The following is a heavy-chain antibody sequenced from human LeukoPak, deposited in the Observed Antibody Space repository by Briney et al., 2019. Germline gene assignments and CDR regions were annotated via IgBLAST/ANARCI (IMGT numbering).Heavy chain of an antibody. Sequence: SETLSLTCTVSGGSISSHYWSWIRQPPGKGLEWIGYIYYSGSTNYNPSLKSRVTISVDTSKNQFSLKLSSVTAADTAVYYCARHTITMVRGVIIPHAFDIWGQGTMVTVSS. CDR3: ARHTITMVRGVIIPHAFDI. V-gene: IGHV4-59*08. CDR1: GGSISSHY. D-gene: IGHD3-10*01. CDR2: IYYSGST. J-gene: IGHJ3*02.